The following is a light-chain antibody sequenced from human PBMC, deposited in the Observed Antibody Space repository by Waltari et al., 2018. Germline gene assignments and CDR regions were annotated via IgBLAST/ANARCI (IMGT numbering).Light chain of an antibody. J-gene: IGKJ5*01. Sequence: AIRMTQSPSSLSASTGDRVTINCRASQGISSYLAWDQQKPGQAPKLLIYPASTLQSGVPSRFRGSGSVTHFTLTISCLQSEDFATYYCQQYYIYPPTFGQGTRLEIK. CDR1: QGISSY. V-gene: IGKV1-8*01. CDR3: QQYYIYPPT. CDR2: PAS.